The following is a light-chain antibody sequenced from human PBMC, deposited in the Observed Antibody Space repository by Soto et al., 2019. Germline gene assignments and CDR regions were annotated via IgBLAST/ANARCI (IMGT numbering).Light chain of an antibody. V-gene: IGKV3-11*01. CDR2: DAS. CDR1: QSVSSY. Sequence: EIVLTQSPATLSLPPGERATLSCRASQSVSSYLAWYQQKPGQAPRLLIYDASNRATGIPARFSGSGSGTDFTLTISSLEPEDFAVYYCQQRRNWPPTFGQGTKVDIK. CDR3: QQRRNWPPT. J-gene: IGKJ1*01.